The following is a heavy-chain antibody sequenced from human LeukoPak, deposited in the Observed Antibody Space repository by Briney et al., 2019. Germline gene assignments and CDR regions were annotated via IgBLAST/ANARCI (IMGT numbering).Heavy chain of an antibody. D-gene: IGHD4-11*01. CDR3: ARGYSNYGYAFDI. V-gene: IGHV3-30*02. J-gene: IGHJ3*02. CDR2: IRYDGCNK. Sequence: GGSLRLSCAASGFTFSIYGMHWVRQAPGKGLEWVAFIRYDGCNKYYADSVKGRFTISRDNSKNTPYLQMNSLRAEDTAVYYCARGYSNYGYAFDIWGQGTLVTVSS. CDR1: GFTFSIYG.